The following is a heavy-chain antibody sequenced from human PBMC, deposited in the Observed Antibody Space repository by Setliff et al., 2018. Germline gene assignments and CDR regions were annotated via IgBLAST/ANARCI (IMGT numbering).Heavy chain of an antibody. CDR3: ARDRTAYSYGLDV. D-gene: IGHD5-18*01. V-gene: IGHV4-59*01. CDR2: IYHNGNT. Sequence: SETLSLTCTVSGGSISPYFWSWIRQPPRKGLEWIGYIYHNGNTNFNPSLKTRVSMSVDTSKNQIALNLKSVTAADTAVYYCARDRTAYSYGLDVWGQGTTVTVSS. J-gene: IGHJ6*02. CDR1: GGSISPYF.